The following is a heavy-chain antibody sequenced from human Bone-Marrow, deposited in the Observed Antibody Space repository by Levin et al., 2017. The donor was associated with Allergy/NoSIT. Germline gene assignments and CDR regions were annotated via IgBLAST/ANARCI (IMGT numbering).Heavy chain of an antibody. CDR1: GGSISSSSYY. V-gene: IGHV4-39*01. Sequence: SETLSLTCTVSGGSISSSSYYWGWIRQPPGKGLEWIGSIYYSGSTYYNPSPKSRVTISVDTSKNQFSLKLSSVTAADTAVYYCASTAAGTSYWYFDLWGRGTLVTVSS. J-gene: IGHJ2*01. CDR2: IYYSGST. CDR3: ASTAAGTSYWYFDL. D-gene: IGHD6-13*01.